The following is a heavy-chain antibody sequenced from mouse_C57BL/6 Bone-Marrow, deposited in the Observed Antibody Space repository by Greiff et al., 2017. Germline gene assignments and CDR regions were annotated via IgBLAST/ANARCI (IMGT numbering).Heavy chain of an antibody. V-gene: IGHV1-15*01. CDR1: GYTFTDYE. Sequence: QVQLQQSGAELVRPGASVTLSCKASGYTFTDYEMHWVKQTPVHGLEWIGAIDPETGGTAYNQKFKGKAILTADKSSSTAYMDLRSLTSEDSAVYYCTLYGSYYFDYWGQGTTLTVAS. J-gene: IGHJ2*01. CDR2: IDPETGGT. D-gene: IGHD1-1*01. CDR3: TLYGSYYFDY.